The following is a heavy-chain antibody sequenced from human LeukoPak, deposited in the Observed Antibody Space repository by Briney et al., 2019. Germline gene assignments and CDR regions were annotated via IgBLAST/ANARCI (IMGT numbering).Heavy chain of an antibody. D-gene: IGHD3-10*01. Sequence: ASVKVSCKASGYTFTGYYMHWVRQAPGQGLEWMGWINPNSGGTNYAQKFQGRVTMTRDTSISTAYMELSSLRSDDTAVYYCARDDNYGSGQPDDWGQGTLVTVSS. CDR2: INPNSGGT. J-gene: IGHJ4*02. V-gene: IGHV1-2*02. CDR1: GYTFTGYY. CDR3: ARDDNYGSGQPDD.